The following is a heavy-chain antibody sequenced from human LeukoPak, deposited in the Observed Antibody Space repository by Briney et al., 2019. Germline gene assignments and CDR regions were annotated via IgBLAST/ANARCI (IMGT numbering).Heavy chain of an antibody. D-gene: IGHD6-19*01. CDR3: ASNVHRGYSSGWYGY. V-gene: IGHV3-11*01. Sequence: PGGSLRLSCAASGFTFSDYYMSWIRQAPGKGLEWVSYISSSGSTIYYADSVKGRFTISRDSAKNSLYLQMNSLRAEDTAVYYCASNVHRGYSSGWYGYWGQGTLVTVSS. CDR2: ISSSGSTI. CDR1: GFTFSDYY. J-gene: IGHJ4*02.